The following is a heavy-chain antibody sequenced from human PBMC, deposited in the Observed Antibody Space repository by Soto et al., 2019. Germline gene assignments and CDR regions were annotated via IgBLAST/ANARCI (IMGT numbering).Heavy chain of an antibody. J-gene: IGHJ4*02. CDR1: GGTFSSYG. CDR3: ARVDPQHASPID. D-gene: IGHD2-2*01. Sequence: QVQLIQSGAEVKKPGSSVKVSCRTSGGTFSSYGFNWVRQAPGQGPEWMGGIIPMFGTPKYAQKFQDRVTIIADESTSTAYVELSSLRSEDTAVYYCARVDPQHASPIDWGQGTLVTVSS. CDR2: IIPMFGTP. V-gene: IGHV1-69*12.